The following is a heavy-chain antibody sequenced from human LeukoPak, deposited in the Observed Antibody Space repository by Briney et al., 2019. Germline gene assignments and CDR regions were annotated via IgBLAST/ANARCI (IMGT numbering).Heavy chain of an antibody. CDR1: GDSISSYY. J-gene: IGHJ4*02. V-gene: IGHV4-59*01. CDR3: ARAGQHGPLIFDY. Sequence: SETLSLTCTVSGDSISSYYWNWIRQPPGKGLEWIGYMYYSGSISYNPSLKSRVTISVDTSKNQFSLKLTSVTAADTAVYYCARAGQHGPLIFDYWGQGILVTVSS. D-gene: IGHD1-1*01. CDR2: MYYSGSI.